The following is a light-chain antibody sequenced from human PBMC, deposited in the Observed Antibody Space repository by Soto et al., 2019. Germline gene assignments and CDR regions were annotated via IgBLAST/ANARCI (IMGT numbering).Light chain of an antibody. CDR1: QSVSSNY. V-gene: IGKV3-20*01. Sequence: EIVLTQSPGTLSLSPGERVTLSCRASQSVSSNYLAWYQQKPGQAPRPLIYSASSRATGIPDRFSGSGSGTDFTLTISRLEPEDFAVYYCQQYGGSPRVTFGGGTKVEIK. J-gene: IGKJ4*01. CDR2: SAS. CDR3: QQYGGSPRVT.